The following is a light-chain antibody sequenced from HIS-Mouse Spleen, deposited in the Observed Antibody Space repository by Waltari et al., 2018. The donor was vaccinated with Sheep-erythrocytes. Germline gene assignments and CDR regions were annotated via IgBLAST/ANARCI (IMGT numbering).Light chain of an antibody. CDR3: YSTDSSGNGV. CDR1: ALPKKY. J-gene: IGLJ2*01. CDR2: EDS. Sequence: SYELTQPPSVSVSPGQTARITCSGDALPKKYAYWYQQKSGQAPVLVIYEDSKRPSGIPEGFSGSSSGTMATLTIRGAQVEDEADYYCYSTDSSGNGVFGGGTKLTVL. V-gene: IGLV3-10*01.